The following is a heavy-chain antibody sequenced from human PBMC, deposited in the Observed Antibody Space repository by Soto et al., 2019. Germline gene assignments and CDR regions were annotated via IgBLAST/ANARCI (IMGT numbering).Heavy chain of an antibody. CDR1: GGSFSGYY. V-gene: IGHV4-34*01. D-gene: IGHD3-10*01. CDR3: ARGRKRFGELSQFDY. CDR2: INHSGST. Sequence: QVQLQQWGAGLLKPSETLSLTCAVYGGSFSGYYWSWIRQPPGKGLEWIGEINHSGSTNYNPSLKTRRTIXXDXSXXHFSPKRSSVTAADTAVYYCARGRKRFGELSQFDYWGQGSLVTVSS. J-gene: IGHJ4*02.